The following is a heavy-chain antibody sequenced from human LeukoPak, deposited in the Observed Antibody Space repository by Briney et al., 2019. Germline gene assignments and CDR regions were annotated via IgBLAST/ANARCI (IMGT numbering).Heavy chain of an antibody. CDR2: IYYSGST. CDR3: ARLGVTAIPGDY. V-gene: IGHV4-59*01. J-gene: IGHJ4*02. Sequence: SETLSLTCTVSGGSISSYYWSWTRQPPGKGLEWIGYIYYSGSTNYNPSLKSRVTISVDTSKNQFSLKLSSVTAADTAVYYCARLGVTAIPGDYWGQGTLVTVSS. CDR1: GGSISSYY. D-gene: IGHD2-21*02.